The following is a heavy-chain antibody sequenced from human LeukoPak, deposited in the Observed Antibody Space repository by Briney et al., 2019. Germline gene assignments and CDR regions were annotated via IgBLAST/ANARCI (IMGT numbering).Heavy chain of an antibody. CDR1: GFTLSDYS. CDR2: ISSSSNYI. J-gene: IGHJ4*02. D-gene: IGHD3-10*01. CDR3: AKDWSSTSYYGSGSYDY. Sequence: GGSLRLSCAASGFTLSDYSMNWVRQAPGKGLEWVSSISSSSNYIYYADSVKGRFTISRDNAKNSLHLQMNSLRAEDTAVYYCAKDWSSTSYYGSGSYDYWGQGTLVTVSS. V-gene: IGHV3-21*04.